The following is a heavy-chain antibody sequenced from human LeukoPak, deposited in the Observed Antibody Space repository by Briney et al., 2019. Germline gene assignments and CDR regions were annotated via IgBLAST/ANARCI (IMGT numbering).Heavy chain of an antibody. CDR2: IYYSGST. V-gene: IGHV4-59*04. D-gene: IGHD3-10*01. J-gene: IGHJ5*02. Sequence: SETLSLTCTVSGGSISSYYWSWIRQPPGKGLEWIGSIYYSGSTYYNPSLKSRVTISVDTSKNQFSLKLSSVTAADTAVYYCARRLLLWFGEGVWWFDPWGQGTLVTVSS. CDR3: ARRLLLWFGEGVWWFDP. CDR1: GGSISSYY.